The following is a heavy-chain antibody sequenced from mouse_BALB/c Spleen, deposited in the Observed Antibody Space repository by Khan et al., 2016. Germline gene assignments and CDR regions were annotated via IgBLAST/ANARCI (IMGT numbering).Heavy chain of an antibody. CDR2: ISYSGST. Sequence: EVQLVESGPGLVKPSQSLSLTCTVTGYSITSDYAWNWIRQFPGNKLEWMGYISYSGSTSYNPSLKSRISITRDTSKNQFFLQLNSVTTEDTATXYCASGFAYWGQGTLVTVSA. V-gene: IGHV3-2*02. CDR1: GYSITSDYA. J-gene: IGHJ3*01. CDR3: ASGFAY.